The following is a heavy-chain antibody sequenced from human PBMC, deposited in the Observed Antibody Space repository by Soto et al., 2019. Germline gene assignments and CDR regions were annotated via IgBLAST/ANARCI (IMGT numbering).Heavy chain of an antibody. CDR2: IIPYNGNT. Sequence: GASVKVSCKASGGGNLRDYRTTWVRRAPGQGLEWMGWIIPYNGNTNYAQNLQGRVTMTTDTSTSTAYMELRSLRSDDTAVYYCARAESYGSGKDYWGQGTLVTVSS. CDR1: GGGNLRDYR. CDR3: ARAESYGSGKDY. V-gene: IGHV1-18*04. D-gene: IGHD3-10*01. J-gene: IGHJ4*02.